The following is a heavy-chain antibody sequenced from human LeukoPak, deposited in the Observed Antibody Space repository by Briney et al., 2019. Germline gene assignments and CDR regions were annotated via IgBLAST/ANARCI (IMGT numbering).Heavy chain of an antibody. J-gene: IGHJ6*02. CDR1: GLIFSSYN. CDR2: ISTSSVI. Sequence: PGGSLRLSCAASGLIFSSYNMNCVRQAPGQGLEWVSYISTSSVIYYADSVKGRFTISRDDAKSSLYLQMNSLRDEDTAVYYCARVPGVHYDIDVWGQGTTVTVSS. CDR3: ARVPGVHYDIDV. D-gene: IGHD3-10*01. V-gene: IGHV3-48*02.